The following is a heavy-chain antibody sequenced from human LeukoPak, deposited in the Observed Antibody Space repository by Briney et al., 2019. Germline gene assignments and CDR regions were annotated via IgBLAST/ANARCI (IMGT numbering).Heavy chain of an antibody. CDR1: GFTFDDYG. V-gene: IGHV3-20*04. J-gene: IGHJ6*03. D-gene: IGHD4-11*01. CDR3: ARAPYRLPPPYYYMDV. CDR2: INWNGGST. Sequence: GGSLRLSCAASGFTFDDYGMSWVRQAPGKGLEWVSGINWNGGSTGYADSVKGRFTISRDNAKNSLYLQMNSLRAEDTALYYRARAPYRLPPPYYYMDVWGKGTTVTVSS.